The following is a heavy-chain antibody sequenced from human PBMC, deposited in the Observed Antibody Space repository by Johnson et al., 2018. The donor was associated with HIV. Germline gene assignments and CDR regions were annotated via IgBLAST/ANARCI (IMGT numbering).Heavy chain of an antibody. CDR3: TTDQYYYDSSGYPRDAFDI. D-gene: IGHD3-22*01. CDR1: GFTFSDYY. CDR2: IKSKTDGGTT. J-gene: IGHJ3*02. V-gene: IGHV3-15*01. Sequence: VQLVESGGGLVKPGGSLRLSCAASGFTFSDYYMSWIRQAPGKGLEWVGRIKSKTDGGTTDYAAPVKGRFTIPRDDSKNTLYLQMNSLKTEDTAVYYCTTDQYYYDSSGYPRDAFDIWGQGTMVTVSS.